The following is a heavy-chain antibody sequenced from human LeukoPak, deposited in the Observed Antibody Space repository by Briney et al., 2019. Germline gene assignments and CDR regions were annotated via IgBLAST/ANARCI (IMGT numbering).Heavy chain of an antibody. J-gene: IGHJ6*03. V-gene: IGHV1-2*02. CDR2: INPNSGGT. CDR3: ARGGSHITSFAVGQPYYSYLDV. D-gene: IGHD3-3*01. Sequence: ASVKVSCKASAYTFTGYYLHWVRRAPGQGLEWIGWINPNSGGTTYAQKFQGRVTMTRDTSITTAYMELSSLRSDDTAVYYCARGGSHITSFAVGQPYYSYLDVWGTGTTVTVSS. CDR1: AYTFTGYY.